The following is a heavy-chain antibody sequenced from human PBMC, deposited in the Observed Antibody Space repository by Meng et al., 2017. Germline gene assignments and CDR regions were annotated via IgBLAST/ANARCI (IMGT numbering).Heavy chain of an antibody. V-gene: IGHV3-20*04. CDR2: INWNGGST. CDR3: ARGDSSGYYGWFDP. D-gene: IGHD3-22*01. J-gene: IGHJ5*02. CDR1: GFTFDDYG. Sequence: LVELGGGVGRPGGSLCLSCAASGFTFDDYGMSWVRQAPGKGLEWVSGINWNGGSTGYADSVKGRFTISRDNAKNSLYLQMNSLRAEDTALYYCARGDSSGYYGWFDPWGQGTLVTVSS.